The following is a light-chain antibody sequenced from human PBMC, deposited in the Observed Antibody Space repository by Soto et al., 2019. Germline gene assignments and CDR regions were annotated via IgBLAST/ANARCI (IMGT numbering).Light chain of an antibody. CDR3: CSYAGGHTSLL. CDR1: SSDVGGYNY. V-gene: IGLV2-11*01. CDR2: DVS. J-gene: IGLJ2*01. Sequence: QSALTQPRSVSGSRGQSVTISCTGTSSDVGGYNYVSWYQQHPGTVPKLMIYDVSNRPSGVPDRLSGSKSGNTASLTISGLQAEDEADYYCCSYAGGHTSLLFGGGTKLTVL.